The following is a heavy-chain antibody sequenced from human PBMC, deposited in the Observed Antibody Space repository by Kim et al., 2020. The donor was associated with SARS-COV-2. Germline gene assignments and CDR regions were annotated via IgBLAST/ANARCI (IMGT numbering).Heavy chain of an antibody. D-gene: IGHD1-1*01. V-gene: IGHV1-46*01. J-gene: IGHJ6*02. CDR1: GYTFTSYY. Sequence: ASVKVSCKASGYTFTSYYMHWVRQAPGQGLEWMGIINPSGGSTSYAQKFQGRVTMTRDTSTSTVYMELSSLRSEDTAVYYCARSQQLGSRHYYYYYGMDVWGQGTTVTVSS. CDR3: ARSQQLGSRHYYYYYGMDV. CDR2: INPSGGST.